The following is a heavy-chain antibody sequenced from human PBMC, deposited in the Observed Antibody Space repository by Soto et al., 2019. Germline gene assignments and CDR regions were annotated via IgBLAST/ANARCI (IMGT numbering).Heavy chain of an antibody. CDR3: TRRRDWTAMDPLDY. Sequence: EVQLVESGGGLVQPGGSLRLSCAASGFIFTDSAIHWVRQASGKGLEWVGRIRNKVNSYATIYAASVKGRFTISRDNSTKTVYLQMNSLKPEDKAMYYCTRRRDWTAMDPLDYWGQGTLVTVSS. J-gene: IGHJ4*02. D-gene: IGHD5-18*01. V-gene: IGHV3-73*02. CDR2: IRNKVNSYAT. CDR1: GFIFTDSA.